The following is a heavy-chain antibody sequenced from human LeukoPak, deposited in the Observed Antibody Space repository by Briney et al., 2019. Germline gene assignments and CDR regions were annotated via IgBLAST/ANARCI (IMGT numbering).Heavy chain of an antibody. D-gene: IGHD2-15*01. J-gene: IGHJ4*02. CDR2: ISSSSSYI. CDR3: ARDPQPTRYCSGGSCYGY. Sequence: GGSLRLSCAASGFTFSSYSMNWVRQAPGKGLEWVSSISSSSSYIYYADSVKGRFTISRDNAKNSLYLQMNSLRAGDTAVYYCARDPQPTRYCSGGSCYGYWGQGTLVTVSS. CDR1: GFTFSSYS. V-gene: IGHV3-21*01.